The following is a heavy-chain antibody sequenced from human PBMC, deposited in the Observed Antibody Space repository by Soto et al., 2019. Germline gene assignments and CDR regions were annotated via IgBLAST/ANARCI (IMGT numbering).Heavy chain of an antibody. J-gene: IGHJ3*02. V-gene: IGHV3-9*01. CDR3: AKDKETSSPGAFDI. Sequence: AMSWVRQAPGKGLEWVSGISWNSGSIGYADSVKGRFTISRDNAKNSLYLQMNSLRAEDTALYYCAKDKETSSPGAFDIWGQGTMVTVSS. CDR2: ISWNSGSI. CDR1: A. D-gene: IGHD6-13*01.